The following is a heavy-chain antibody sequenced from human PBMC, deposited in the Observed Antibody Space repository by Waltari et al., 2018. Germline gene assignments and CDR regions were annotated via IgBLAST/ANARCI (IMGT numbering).Heavy chain of an antibody. D-gene: IGHD2-8*01. CDR2: LYHAGNI. CDR3: ARGNTKYGMDV. Sequence: EVQLVESGGHLIQPVGSLRVSCAASGFNVSSYYMNWVRQAPGKGLEWVSILYHAGNIYYADSVKGRFTFSRDNSKNTLYLQMNSLRAEDTAVYYCARGNTKYGMDVWGPGTTVTVSS. CDR1: GFNVSSYY. J-gene: IGHJ6*02. V-gene: IGHV3-53*01.